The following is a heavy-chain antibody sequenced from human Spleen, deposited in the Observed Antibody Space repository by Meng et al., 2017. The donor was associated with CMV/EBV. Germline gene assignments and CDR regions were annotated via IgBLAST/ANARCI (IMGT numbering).Heavy chain of an antibody. V-gene: IGHV3-30*04. J-gene: IGHJ4*02. CDR1: GFPFSYYA. CDR3: ARGPVGGTSGFDY. Sequence: GGSLRLSCAASGFPFSYYAMHWVRQAPGKGLEWVAVTSKDGSNTYYADSVKGRFTISSDDAKNSLYLQMNSLRADDTAVYYCARGPVGGTSGFDYWGQGTLVTVSS. D-gene: IGHD3-10*01. CDR2: TSKDGSNT.